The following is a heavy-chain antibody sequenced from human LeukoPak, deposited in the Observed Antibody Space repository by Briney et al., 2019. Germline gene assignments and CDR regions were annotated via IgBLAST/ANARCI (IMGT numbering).Heavy chain of an antibody. J-gene: IGHJ4*02. Sequence: GGSLRLSCAASGFTFDDYAMHWVRQAPGKGLEWVSGISWNSGSIGYADSVKGRFTISRDNAKNSLYLQMNSLRAEDMAVYYCAKDSKARYGSGSYYTFDCWGQGTLVTVSS. CDR3: AKDSKARYGSGSYYTFDC. V-gene: IGHV3-9*03. CDR1: GFTFDDYA. CDR2: ISWNSGSI. D-gene: IGHD3-10*01.